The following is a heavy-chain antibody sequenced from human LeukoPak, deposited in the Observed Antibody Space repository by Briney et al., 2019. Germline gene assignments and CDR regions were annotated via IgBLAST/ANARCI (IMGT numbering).Heavy chain of an antibody. CDR2: ISKSSSTA. CDR1: GFTFSTYN. V-gene: IGHV3-48*02. J-gene: IGHJ5*02. D-gene: IGHD3-9*01. Sequence: GGSLRLSCAASGFTFSTYNMNWVRQAPGKGLEWVSYISKSSSTAYYADSVKGRFTISRDNAKNSLYLQMNSLRDEDTAVYYCARDFEAISPGGSWGQGTLVTVSS. CDR3: ARDFEAISPGGS.